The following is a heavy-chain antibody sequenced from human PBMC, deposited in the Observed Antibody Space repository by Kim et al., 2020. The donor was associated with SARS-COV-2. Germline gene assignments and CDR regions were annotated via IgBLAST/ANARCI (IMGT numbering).Heavy chain of an antibody. D-gene: IGHD6-13*01. V-gene: IGHV4-34*01. CDR1: GGSFSGYY. CDR3: ARDEPIGIAAAGTGWYGMDV. CDR2: INHSGST. J-gene: IGHJ6*02. Sequence: SETLSLTCAVYGGSFSGYYWSWIRQPPGKGLEWIGEINHSGSTNYNPSLKSRVTISVDTSKNQFSLKLSSVTAADTAVYYCARDEPIGIAAAGTGWYGMDVWGQGTTVTVSS.